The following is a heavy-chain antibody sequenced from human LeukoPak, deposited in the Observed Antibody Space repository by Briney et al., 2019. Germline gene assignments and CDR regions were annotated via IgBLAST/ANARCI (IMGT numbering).Heavy chain of an antibody. CDR3: ARVVKYRSGPLTDLLPYYFDY. Sequence: ASVKVSCKASGYTFTNYAMHWVRQAPGQRLEWMGWINAGNGNTKYSQKFQGRVTTTRDTSASTTYMELSSLRSEDMAVYYCARVVKYRSGPLTDLLPYYFDYWGQGTLVTVSS. D-gene: IGHD6-19*01. J-gene: IGHJ4*02. V-gene: IGHV1-3*03. CDR2: INAGNGNT. CDR1: GYTFTNYA.